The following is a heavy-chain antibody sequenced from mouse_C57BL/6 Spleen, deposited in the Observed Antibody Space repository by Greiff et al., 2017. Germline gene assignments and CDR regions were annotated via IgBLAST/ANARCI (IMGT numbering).Heavy chain of an antibody. V-gene: IGHV1-82*01. CDR3: ARSGELGRMDY. D-gene: IGHD4-1*01. Sequence: QVQLKQSGPELVKPGASVKISCKASGYAFSSSWMNWVKQRPGKGLEWIGRIYPGDGDTNYNGKFKGKATLTADKSSSTAYMLLSSLTSEYSAVYFFARSGELGRMDYWGQGTSVTVSS. CDR1: GYAFSSSW. J-gene: IGHJ4*01. CDR2: IYPGDGDT.